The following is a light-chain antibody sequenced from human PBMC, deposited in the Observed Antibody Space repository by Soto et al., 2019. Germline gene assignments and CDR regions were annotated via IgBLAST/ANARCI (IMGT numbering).Light chain of an antibody. CDR2: KAS. V-gene: IGKV1-5*03. CDR1: QSISAW. Sequence: GDRVSINCRASQSISAWLAWYQQKPGKAPRLLIYKASTLEIGVPSRFSGSGSGTEFTLTISSLQPDDVATYYCQQYNDYSWTFGQGTKVDIK. CDR3: QQYNDYSWT. J-gene: IGKJ1*01.